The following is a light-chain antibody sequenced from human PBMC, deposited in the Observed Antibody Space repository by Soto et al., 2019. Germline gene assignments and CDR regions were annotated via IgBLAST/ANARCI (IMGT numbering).Light chain of an antibody. Sequence: EIVLTQSPGTLSLSPGERATLSCRASQSVSSSYLAWYQQKPGQAPSLLIYGASSRATGIPDRFSGSGSGTDFTLTISRLEPEDFAGYYCQHYGSSPVTFGGGTKVEIK. CDR1: QSVSSSY. J-gene: IGKJ4*01. CDR3: QHYGSSPVT. CDR2: GAS. V-gene: IGKV3-20*01.